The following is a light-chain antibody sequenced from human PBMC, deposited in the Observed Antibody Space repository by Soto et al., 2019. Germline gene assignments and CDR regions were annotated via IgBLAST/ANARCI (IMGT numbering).Light chain of an antibody. CDR1: QSVSSN. J-gene: IGKJ1*01. V-gene: IGKV3-15*01. CDR3: QKYDDWPET. Sequence: ENVMTQSPATLSVSPGERATLSCRASQSVSSNLAWYQQKPGQAPRLLIYDASTRATGIPARFSGSGSGTEFTLTISSLQSEDLAVYYCQKYDDWPETFGQGTKVDIK. CDR2: DAS.